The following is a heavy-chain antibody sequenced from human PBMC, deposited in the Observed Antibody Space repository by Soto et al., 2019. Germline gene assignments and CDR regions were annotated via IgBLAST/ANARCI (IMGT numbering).Heavy chain of an antibody. V-gene: IGHV3-48*01. Sequence: EVQLVNSGGGLVQPGGSLRLSCVASGFTFSSYGMNWVRQAPGKGLEWVSYISSGPVTTNYADSVRGRFTISRDNAKSSLYLQLNSLRADDTALYYCGRDEVRNGVGVWGQGTTVTVSS. CDR3: GRDEVRNGVGV. CDR1: GFTFSSYG. CDR2: ISSGPVTT. J-gene: IGHJ6*02.